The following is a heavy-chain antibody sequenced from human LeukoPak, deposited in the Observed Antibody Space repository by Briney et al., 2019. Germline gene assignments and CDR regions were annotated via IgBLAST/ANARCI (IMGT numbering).Heavy chain of an antibody. J-gene: IGHJ4*02. V-gene: IGHV1-2*02. CDR2: INPNSGGT. CDR3: ARERVVVAATPHFDY. D-gene: IGHD2-15*01. CDR1: GYTFTGYY. Sequence: ASVKVSCTASGYTFTGYYMHWVRQAPGQGLEWMGWINPNSGGTNYAQKFQGRVTMTRDTSISTAYMELSRLRSDDTAVYYCARERVVVAATPHFDYWGQGTLVTVSS.